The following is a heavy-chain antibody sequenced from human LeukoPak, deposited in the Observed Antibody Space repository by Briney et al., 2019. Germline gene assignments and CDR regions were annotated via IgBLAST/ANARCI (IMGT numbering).Heavy chain of an antibody. J-gene: IGHJ4*02. Sequence: HSGGSLRLSCAASGFTFSSYSMNWVRQAPGKGLEWVSYISSSSSTIYYADSVKGRFTISRDNAKNSLYLQMNSLRAEDTAVYYCARDSTHYDYVWGSYHDYWGQGTLVTVSS. V-gene: IGHV3-48*01. CDR1: GFTFSSYS. CDR2: ISSSSSTI. D-gene: IGHD3-16*02. CDR3: ARDSTHYDYVWGSYHDY.